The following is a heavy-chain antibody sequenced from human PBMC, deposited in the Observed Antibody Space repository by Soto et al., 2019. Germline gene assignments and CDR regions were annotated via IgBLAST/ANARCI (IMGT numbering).Heavy chain of an antibody. Sequence: EVQLLESGGGLAQPGGSLRLSCAASGFSFRIYAMNWVRQAPGKGLEWVSVMIGDGTSWDYADSVRGRFTISRDNSKNTLYLQMNHLRTEDTAVYYCAKDLRPDGRYDLDSWGQGTLVIVSS. V-gene: IGHV3-23*01. D-gene: IGHD1-26*01. CDR3: AKDLRPDGRYDLDS. CDR2: MIGDGTSW. J-gene: IGHJ4*02. CDR1: GFSFRIYA.